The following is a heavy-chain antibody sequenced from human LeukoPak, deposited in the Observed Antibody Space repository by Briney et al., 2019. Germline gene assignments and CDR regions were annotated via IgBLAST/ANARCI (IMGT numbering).Heavy chain of an antibody. Sequence: SETLSLTCTVSGGSISSYYWNWVRQPPGKGLEWIGNIYSSGSTDYNPSLKSRVAISLDTSKFQFSLRLNSVTAADTAVYYCARADPNASGYFYRFNWFDPWGQGTLVTVSS. CDR2: IYSSGST. CDR1: GGSISSYY. V-gene: IGHV4-59*01. D-gene: IGHD3-10*01. CDR3: ARADPNASGYFYRFNWFDP. J-gene: IGHJ5*02.